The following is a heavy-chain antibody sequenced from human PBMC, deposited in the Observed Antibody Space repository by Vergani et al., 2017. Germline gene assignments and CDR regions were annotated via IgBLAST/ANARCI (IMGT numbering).Heavy chain of an antibody. Sequence: QVQLQESGPGLVKPPGTLSLTCAVSGGSLSGHYWSWIRQPPGKGLEWIGRIYYSGRTDYNPSLESRVPISVDTSKNTFSLKLNSVTAADTAIYYCARDSAVGGTFDAWGQGTLVSVSS. J-gene: IGHJ4*02. CDR3: ARDSAVGGTFDA. V-gene: IGHV4-59*11. CDR1: GGSLSGHY. D-gene: IGHD1-26*01. CDR2: IYYSGRT.